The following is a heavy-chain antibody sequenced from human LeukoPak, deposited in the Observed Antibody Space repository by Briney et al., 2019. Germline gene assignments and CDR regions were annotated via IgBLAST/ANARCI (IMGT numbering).Heavy chain of an antibody. V-gene: IGHV3-30*03. CDR3: ARDSDSSLSDYYFDY. J-gene: IGHJ4*02. CDR1: GFTFSSYG. D-gene: IGHD6-6*01. CDR2: ISYDGSNK. Sequence: PGGSLRLSCAASGFTFSSYGMHWVRQAPGKGLEWVAVISYDGSNKYYADSVKGRFTISRDNSKNTLYLQMNSLRAEDTAVYYCARDSDSSLSDYYFDYWGQGTLVTVSS.